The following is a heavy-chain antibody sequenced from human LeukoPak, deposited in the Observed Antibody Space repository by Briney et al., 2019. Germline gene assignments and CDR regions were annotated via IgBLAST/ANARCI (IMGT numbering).Heavy chain of an antibody. CDR3: AKDRAGVAVAGTH. D-gene: IGHD6-19*01. Sequence: GGSLRLSCAASGFTFDDYGMHWVRQAPGKGLEWVSGINWNSGSIGYADSVKGRFTISRDNAKNSLYMQMNSLRAEDTALYYCAKDRAGVAVAGTHLGQGTLVTVSS. J-gene: IGHJ4*02. CDR1: GFTFDDYG. V-gene: IGHV3-9*01. CDR2: INWNSGSI.